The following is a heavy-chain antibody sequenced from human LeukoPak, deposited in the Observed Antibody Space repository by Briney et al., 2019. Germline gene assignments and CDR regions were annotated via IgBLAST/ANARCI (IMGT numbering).Heavy chain of an antibody. CDR2: IYYSGST. CDR3: ASSVRASWNDVLPWGTTHSYYFDY. V-gene: IGHV4-61*08. J-gene: IGHJ4*02. Sequence: SETLSLTCTVSGGSISSGGYYWSWIRQHPGKGLEWIGYIYYSGSTNYNPSLKSRVTISVDTSKNQFSLKLSSVTAADTAVYYCASSVRASWNDVLPWGTTHSYYFDYWGQGTLVTVSS. CDR1: GGSISSGGYY. D-gene: IGHD1-1*01.